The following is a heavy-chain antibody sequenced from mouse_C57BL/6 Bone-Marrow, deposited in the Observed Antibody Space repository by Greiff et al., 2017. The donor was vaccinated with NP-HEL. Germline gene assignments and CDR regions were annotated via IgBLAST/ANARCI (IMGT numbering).Heavy chain of an antibody. CDR2: IHPNSGST. D-gene: IGHD1-1*01. CDR1: GYTFTSYW. V-gene: IGHV1-64*01. J-gene: IGHJ4*01. Sequence: QVQLQQPGAELVKPGASVKLSCKASGYTFTSYWMHWVKQRPGQGLEWIGMIHPNSGSTNYNEKFKSKATLPVDKSSSTAYMQLSSLTSEDSAVYYCAREGYYYGSSYAMDYWGQGTSVTVSS. CDR3: AREGYYYGSSYAMDY.